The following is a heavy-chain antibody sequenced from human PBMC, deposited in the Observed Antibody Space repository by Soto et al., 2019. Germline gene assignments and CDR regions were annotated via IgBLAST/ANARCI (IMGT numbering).Heavy chain of an antibody. D-gene: IGHD2-2*01. V-gene: IGHV4-59*01. J-gene: IGHJ6*02. CDR2: IYYSGST. CDR1: GGSISTYY. CDR3: ARVVGYQLIFMDV. Sequence: QVQLQESGPGLVKPSETLSLTCTVSGGSISTYYWSWIRQPPGKGLECIGYIYYSGSTNYNPSLKSRVTIPVATSKNQFSLKLSSVTAADTAVYYCARVVGYQLIFMDVWGQGTTVTVSS.